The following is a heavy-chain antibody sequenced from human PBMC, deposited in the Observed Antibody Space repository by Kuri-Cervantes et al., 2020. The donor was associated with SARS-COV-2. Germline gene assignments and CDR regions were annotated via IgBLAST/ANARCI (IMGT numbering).Heavy chain of an antibody. V-gene: IGHV3-30-3*01. D-gene: IGHD2-2*01. Sequence: GGSLRLSCAASGFTFSSYAMHWVRQAPGKGLKWVAVISYDGSNKYYADSVKGRFTISRDNSKNTLYLQMNSLRAEDTAVYYCARDLHCSSTSCYSPWFDPWGQGTLVTVSS. J-gene: IGHJ5*02. CDR3: ARDLHCSSTSCYSPWFDP. CDR1: GFTFSSYA. CDR2: ISYDGSNK.